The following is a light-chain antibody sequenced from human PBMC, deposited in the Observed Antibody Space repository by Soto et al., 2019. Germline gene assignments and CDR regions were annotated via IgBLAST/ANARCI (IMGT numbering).Light chain of an antibody. J-gene: IGKJ3*01. CDR1: QSVSSSY. V-gene: IGKV3-20*01. CDR2: GAS. Sequence: EIVLTQSPGTLSLSPGERATLSCRASQSVSSSYLAWYQQKPGQAPRLLIYGASNRATGIPDRFSGSGSGTDFTLTISRLEPEDFAVYYCHQYGRTFGPGTKVDIK. CDR3: HQYGRT.